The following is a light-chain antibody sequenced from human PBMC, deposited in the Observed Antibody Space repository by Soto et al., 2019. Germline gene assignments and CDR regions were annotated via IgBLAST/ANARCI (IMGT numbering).Light chain of an antibody. CDR1: SSDVGGYNY. CDR2: YVS. V-gene: IGLV2-11*01. Sequence: QSALNQPRSVSGSPGQSVTISCTGTSSDVGGYNYVSWYQQHPGKAPKLMIYYVSKRPSRVPDRFSGSKSGNTASLTISGLQAEDEADYYCSSYAGSYTWVFGGGTKLTVL. CDR3: SSYAGSYTWV. J-gene: IGLJ3*02.